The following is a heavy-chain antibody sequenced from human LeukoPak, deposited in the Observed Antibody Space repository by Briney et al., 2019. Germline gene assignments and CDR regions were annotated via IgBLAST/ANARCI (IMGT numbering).Heavy chain of an antibody. CDR2: VKTSAGDT. D-gene: IGHD5-24*01. V-gene: IGHV3-23*01. Sequence: GGSLRLSCAASGFMFSNYAMSWVRQAPGRGLEWVSAVKTSAGDTYYADSVKGRFTISRDNSKSTVYLQMNSLRAEDTALYYCAKGQMATVLGFDSWGQGALVTVSS. J-gene: IGHJ4*02. CDR1: GFMFSNYA. CDR3: AKGQMATVLGFDS.